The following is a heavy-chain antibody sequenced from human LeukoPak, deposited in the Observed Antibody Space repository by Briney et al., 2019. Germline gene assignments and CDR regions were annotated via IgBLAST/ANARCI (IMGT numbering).Heavy chain of an antibody. D-gene: IGHD2-2*01. Sequence: SETLSLTXTVSGGSISSYYWSWIRQPAGKGLEWIGRIYTSGSTNYNPSLKSRVTMSVDTSKNQFSLKLSSVTAADTAVYYCARAVIVVVPAAPGYYYMDVWGKGTTVTVSS. V-gene: IGHV4-4*07. J-gene: IGHJ6*03. CDR2: IYTSGST. CDR1: GGSISSYY. CDR3: ARAVIVVVPAAPGYYYMDV.